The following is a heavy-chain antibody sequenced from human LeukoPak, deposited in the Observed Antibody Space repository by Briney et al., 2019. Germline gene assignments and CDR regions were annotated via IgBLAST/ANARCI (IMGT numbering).Heavy chain of an antibody. D-gene: IGHD6-6*01. CDR1: GYTFTSYD. J-gene: IGHJ6*03. CDR3: ARASLKARPSGYYYMDV. V-gene: IGHV1-8*01. Sequence: ASVKVSCKASGYTFTSYDINWVRQATGQGLEWMGWMNPNSGNTGYAQKFQGRVTMTRNTSISTAYMELSSLRSEDTAVYYCARASLKARPSGYYYMDVWGKGTTVTVSS. CDR2: MNPNSGNT.